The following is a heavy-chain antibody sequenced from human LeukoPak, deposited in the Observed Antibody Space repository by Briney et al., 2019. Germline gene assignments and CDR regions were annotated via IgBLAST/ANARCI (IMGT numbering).Heavy chain of an antibody. CDR2: ILYDGSNK. J-gene: IGHJ4*02. Sequence: GGSLRLSCAASGFTFSSYGMYWVRQAPGKGLEWVAVILYDGSNKFCTDSVKGRFTISRDNSKNTLYLQMNSLKTEDTAAYYCTTDGRARYDFWSGYYRTVAYWGQGTLVTVSS. CDR3: TTDGRARYDFWSGYYRTVAY. V-gene: IGHV3-30*03. CDR1: GFTFSSYG. D-gene: IGHD3-3*01.